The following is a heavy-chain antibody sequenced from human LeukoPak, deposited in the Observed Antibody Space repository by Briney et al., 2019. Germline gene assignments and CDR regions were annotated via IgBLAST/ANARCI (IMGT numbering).Heavy chain of an antibody. CDR3: ARGGIIVGVDY. Sequence: SETLSLTCTVSGGSLSSYYWSWIRQPPGKGLEWIGFIYDSGSTNYNSSLKSRVTISVDTSKNQFSLKLSSVTAADTAVYYCARGGIIVGVDYWGLGTLVTVSS. J-gene: IGHJ4*02. D-gene: IGHD1-26*01. CDR1: GGSLSSYY. CDR2: IYDSGST. V-gene: IGHV4-59*01.